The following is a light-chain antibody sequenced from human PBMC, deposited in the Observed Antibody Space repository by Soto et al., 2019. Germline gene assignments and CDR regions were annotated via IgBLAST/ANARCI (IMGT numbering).Light chain of an antibody. J-gene: IGKJ1*01. Sequence: DIQMTHSPSSLSASVGDRVTITCRASQSITTYLNWYQQTSGEAPKLLIYAAARLQTGVPSRFSGSGSGTEFTLTISSLQPDDFATYYCQQYNTYRTFGQGTKVDIK. CDR2: AAA. CDR3: QQYNTYRT. V-gene: IGKV1-39*01. CDR1: QSITTY.